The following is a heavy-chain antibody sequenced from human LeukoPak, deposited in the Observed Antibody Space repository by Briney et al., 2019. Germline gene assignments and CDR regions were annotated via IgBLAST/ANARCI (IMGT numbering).Heavy chain of an antibody. CDR3: ARIVLVRGVIYYGMDV. J-gene: IGHJ6*02. CDR1: GFTFSSYS. V-gene: IGHV3-48*04. CDR2: ISSSTSTI. Sequence: GGSLRLSCAASGFTFSSYSMNWVRQAPGKGLEWVSYISSSTSTIYYADSVKGRFTIFRDNAKNSLYLQMNSLRAEDTAVYYCARIVLVRGVIYYGMDVWGQGTTVTVSS. D-gene: IGHD3-10*01.